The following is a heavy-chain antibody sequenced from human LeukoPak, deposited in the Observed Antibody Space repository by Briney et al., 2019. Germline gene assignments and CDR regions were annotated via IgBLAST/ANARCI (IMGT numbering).Heavy chain of an antibody. Sequence: ASVKVSCKASGYTFTSYYMHWVRQAPGQGLEWMGIINPSGGSTSYAQKFQGRVTMTRDTSTSTVYMELSSLRSEDTAVYYCAREMGYYGGNGPRYYFDYWGQGTLVTVSS. CDR3: AREMGYYGGNGPRYYFDY. V-gene: IGHV1-46*01. CDR1: GYTFTSYY. CDR2: INPSGGST. J-gene: IGHJ4*02. D-gene: IGHD4-23*01.